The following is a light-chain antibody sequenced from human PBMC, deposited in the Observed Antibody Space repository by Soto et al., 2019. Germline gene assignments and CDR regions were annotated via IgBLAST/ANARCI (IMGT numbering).Light chain of an antibody. CDR3: QSYDSSLSVVL. J-gene: IGLJ3*02. Sequence: QSALTQPPSVSGAPGQRVTISCTGSSSNIGAGYGVHWYQQPPGRAPKVLMYENNKRPSGVPDRFSGSKSGTSASLAITGLQAEDEADYYCQSYDSSLSVVLFGGGTQLTVL. CDR2: ENN. CDR1: SSNIGAGYG. V-gene: IGLV1-40*01.